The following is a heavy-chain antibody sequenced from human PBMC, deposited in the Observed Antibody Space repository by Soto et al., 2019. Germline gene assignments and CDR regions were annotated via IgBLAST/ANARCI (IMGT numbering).Heavy chain of an antibody. J-gene: IGHJ5*02. CDR1: GYTFSNYF. D-gene: IGHD3-10*01. CDR2: MNPGTANT. V-gene: IGHV1-46*01. Sequence: QVQLVQSGAEVKEPGASVKVSCKTSGYTFSNYFIHWVRQAPGQGLEWVGRMNPGTANTKYAQKFQGRVTMTMDMSTTTFFMELSSLRSEDTAVYYCARESEIRGVIVSYWFDPWGQGTLVTVSS. CDR3: ARESEIRGVIVSYWFDP.